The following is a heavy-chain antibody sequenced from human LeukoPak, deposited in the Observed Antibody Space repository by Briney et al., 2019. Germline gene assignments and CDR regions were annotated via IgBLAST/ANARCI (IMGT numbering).Heavy chain of an antibody. CDR1: GFTFSSHF. CDR3: ARERYSTIQNDGLDV. V-gene: IGHV3-21*01. D-gene: IGHD3-9*01. CDR2: IGSRGDFI. Sequence: GGSPRLSCAASGFTFSSHFLNWVRQAPGRGLEWVSSIGSRGDFIYYADSVRGRFTISRDNAKNSLYLQMNSLRAEDTAVYYCARERYSTIQNDGLDVWGQGTMVTVSS. J-gene: IGHJ3*01.